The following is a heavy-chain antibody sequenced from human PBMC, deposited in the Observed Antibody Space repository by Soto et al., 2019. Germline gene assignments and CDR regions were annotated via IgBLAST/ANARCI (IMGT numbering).Heavy chain of an antibody. D-gene: IGHD3-22*01. CDR1: VDSFSSNSAA. CDR3: ARDRGYLVA. CDR2: TYYRSKWYN. J-gene: IGHJ4*02. V-gene: IGHV6-1*01. Sequence: SETLSLTCAIPVDSFSSNSAAWNWIMQSPSRGLEWLGRTYYRSKWYNDYAVSVKSRITINPDTSKNQFSLQLNSVTPEDTAVYYCARDRGYLVAWGQGTLVTVSS.